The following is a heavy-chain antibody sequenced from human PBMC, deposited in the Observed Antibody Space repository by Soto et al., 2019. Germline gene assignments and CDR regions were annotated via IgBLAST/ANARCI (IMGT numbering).Heavy chain of an antibody. Sequence: PGESLKISCKGSGYSFTTYWIGWVRQMPGKGLEWMGIIYPYDSETRYSPSFQGQATISADKSISAAYLQWSSLKASDTAMYYCARHLVGATRGNFDYWGQGTLVTVSS. J-gene: IGHJ4*02. CDR1: GYSFTTYW. CDR2: IYPYDSET. V-gene: IGHV5-51*01. D-gene: IGHD1-26*01. CDR3: ARHLVGATRGNFDY.